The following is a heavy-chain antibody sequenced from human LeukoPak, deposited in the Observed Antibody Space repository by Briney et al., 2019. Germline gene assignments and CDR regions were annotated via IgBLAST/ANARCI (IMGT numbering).Heavy chain of an antibody. Sequence: GGSLRLSCAASGFTFSSYSMNWVRQAPGKGLEWVSSISSSSSYIYYADSVKGRFTISRDNAKNSLYLQMNSLRAEDTAVYYCARDHVLRYFDWLSRYGMNVWGQGTTVTVSS. J-gene: IGHJ6*02. D-gene: IGHD3-9*01. V-gene: IGHV3-21*01. CDR3: ARDHVLRYFDWLSRYGMNV. CDR1: GFTFSSYS. CDR2: ISSSSSYI.